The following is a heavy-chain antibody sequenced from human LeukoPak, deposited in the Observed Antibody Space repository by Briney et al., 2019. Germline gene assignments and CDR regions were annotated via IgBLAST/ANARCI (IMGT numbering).Heavy chain of an antibody. CDR2: ISSSSSYI. CDR1: GFTFSSYS. V-gene: IGHV3-21*01. D-gene: IGHD1-26*01. Sequence: GGSLRLSCAASGFTFSSYSVNWVRQAPGKGLEWVSSISSSSSYIYYADSVKGRFTISRDNAKNSLYLQMNSLRAEDTAVYYCARVDGGWELLSFDYWGQGTLVTVSS. CDR3: ARVDGGWELLSFDY. J-gene: IGHJ4*02.